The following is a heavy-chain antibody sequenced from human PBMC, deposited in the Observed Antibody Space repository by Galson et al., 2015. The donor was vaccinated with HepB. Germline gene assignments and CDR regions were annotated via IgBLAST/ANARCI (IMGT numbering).Heavy chain of an antibody. D-gene: IGHD6-13*01. J-gene: IGHJ3*01. V-gene: IGHV3-48*02. Sequence: SLRLSCAASGFPFRSYGLNWVRQAPGNGLEWISYISRSSSPTYYADSEQGRFTMSRDNAKNSLFLQMTSLRDEDTALYYCARTDSWRAAFDLWGQGTMVTVSS. CDR1: GFPFRSYG. CDR3: ARTDSWRAAFDL. CDR2: ISRSSSPT.